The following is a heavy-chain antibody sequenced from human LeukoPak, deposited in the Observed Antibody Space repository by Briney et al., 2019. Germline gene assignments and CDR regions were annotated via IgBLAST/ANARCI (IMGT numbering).Heavy chain of an antibody. CDR3: ATNQRPYFYHGMDV. V-gene: IGHV3-66*01. J-gene: IGHJ6*02. CDR2: IYSGGST. Sequence: PGGSLRLSYLASGFTVSSYYIFWVRQAPGKGLEWVSVIYSGGSTYYAESVKGRFSTSRDNSKNTLFLQMNALRAEDTAVYYCATNQRPYFYHGMDVWGQGTTVTVSS. D-gene: IGHD3-9*01. CDR1: GFTVSSYY.